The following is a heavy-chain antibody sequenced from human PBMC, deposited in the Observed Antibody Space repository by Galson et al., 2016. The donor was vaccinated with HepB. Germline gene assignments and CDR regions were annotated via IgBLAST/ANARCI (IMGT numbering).Heavy chain of an antibody. CDR2: VSYDGRNK. CDR3: AKNDILAGYSAFDY. CDR1: GFAFSNYA. V-gene: IGHV3-30*18. J-gene: IGHJ4*02. D-gene: IGHD3-9*01. Sequence: SLRLSCAASGFAFSNYAMHWVRQAPGKGLEWVAVVSYDGRNKYYADSVKGRFTISRDNSKNTVYLQMNRPRVEDTAVYYCAKNDILAGYSAFDYWGQGTLVTFSS.